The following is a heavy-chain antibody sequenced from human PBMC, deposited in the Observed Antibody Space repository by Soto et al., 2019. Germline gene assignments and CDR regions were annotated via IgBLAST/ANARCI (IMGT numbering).Heavy chain of an antibody. J-gene: IGHJ4*02. CDR2: ISGSGGNT. CDR3: AKRLAGTTKSDY. D-gene: IGHD1-1*01. CDR1: GFTFSSYA. V-gene: IGHV3-23*01. Sequence: GGSLRLSCTASGFTFSSYAMSWVRQAPGKGLEWVSAISGSGGNTYYADSVKGRFTISRDNSKNTLYLQMNSLRAEDTAVYYCAKRLAGTTKSDYWGQGTLVTVSS.